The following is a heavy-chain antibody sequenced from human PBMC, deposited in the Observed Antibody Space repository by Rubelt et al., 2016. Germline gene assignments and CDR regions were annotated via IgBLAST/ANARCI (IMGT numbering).Heavy chain of an antibody. CDR3: ARKMVDATRDVFDI. V-gene: IGHV4-4*02. CDR1: GGSISSNNW. Sequence: GGSISSNNWWTWLRQPPGKGLEWIGEIFHSGGTGYNPSLKSRVTISVDRSKSQFSLNLRSVIAADTAVYYCARKMVDATRDVFDIWGQGTMVIVSS. CDR2: IFHSGGT. J-gene: IGHJ3*02. D-gene: IGHD2-15*01.